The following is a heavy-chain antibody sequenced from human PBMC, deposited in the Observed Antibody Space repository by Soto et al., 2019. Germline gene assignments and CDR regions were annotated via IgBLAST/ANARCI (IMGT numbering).Heavy chain of an antibody. CDR3: ATGIAVAGTNNWFDP. J-gene: IGHJ5*02. CDR1: GYTFTSYA. CDR2: IIPIFGTA. V-gene: IGHV1-69*13. Sequence: SVKVSCKASGYTFTSYAISWVRQAPGQGLEWMGGIIPIFGTANYAQKFQGRVTITADESTSTAYMELSSLRSEDTAVYYCATGIAVAGTNNWFDPWGQGTLVTVSS. D-gene: IGHD6-19*01.